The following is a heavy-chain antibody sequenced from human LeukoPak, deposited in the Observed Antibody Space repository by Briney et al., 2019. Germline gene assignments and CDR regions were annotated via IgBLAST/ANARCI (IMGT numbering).Heavy chain of an antibody. CDR3: ARDLVSVEYSSSAPELLTAYGMDV. CDR2: INPNSGGT. Sequence: GASVKVSCKASGYTFTGYYMHWVRQAPGQGLEWMGWINPNSGGTNYAQKFQGRVTMTRDTSISTAYMELSRLRSDATAVYYCARDLVSVEYSSSAPELLTAYGMDVWGQGTTVTVSS. CDR1: GYTFTGYY. V-gene: IGHV1-2*02. J-gene: IGHJ6*02. D-gene: IGHD6-6*01.